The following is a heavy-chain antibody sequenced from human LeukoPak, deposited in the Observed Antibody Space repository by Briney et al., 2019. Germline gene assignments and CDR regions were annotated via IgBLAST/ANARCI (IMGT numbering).Heavy chain of an antibody. CDR2: ISNNGDS. J-gene: IGHJ4*02. Sequence: SETLSLTCTVSGDSVSHYYWNWIRQPPGKALELIGYISNNGDSNYNPSLKSRVTMSLDTSKNQLSLRLTSAPAADTAVYFCTRGTREPAFWGQGTLVTVP. D-gene: IGHD5-24*01. CDR1: GDSVSHYY. V-gene: IGHV4-59*02. CDR3: TRGTREPAF.